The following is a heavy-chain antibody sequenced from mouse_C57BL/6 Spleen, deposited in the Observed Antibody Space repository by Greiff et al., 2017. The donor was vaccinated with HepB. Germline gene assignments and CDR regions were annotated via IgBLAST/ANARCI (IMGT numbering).Heavy chain of an antibody. J-gene: IGHJ1*03. CDR1: GYSFTDYN. D-gene: IGHD2-4*01. CDR2: INPNYGTT. Sequence: EVKVVESGPELVKPGASVKISCKASGYSFTDYNMNWVKQSNGKSLEWIGVINPNYGTTSYNQKFKGKATLTVDQSSSTAYMQLNSLTSEDSAVYYCARDRDYDGYWYFDVWGTGTTVTVSS. CDR3: ARDRDYDGYWYFDV. V-gene: IGHV1-39*01.